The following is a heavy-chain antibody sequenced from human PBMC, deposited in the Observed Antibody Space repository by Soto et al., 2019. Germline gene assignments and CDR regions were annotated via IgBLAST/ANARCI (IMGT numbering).Heavy chain of an antibody. J-gene: IGHJ6*02. V-gene: IGHV1-69*13. CDR2: IIPIFGTA. CDR3: ASLILRRYYYDSSGYSPGV. CDR1: GGTFSSYA. D-gene: IGHD3-22*01. Sequence: GASVKVSCKASGGTFSSYAISWVRQAPGQGLEWMGGIIPIFGTANYAQKFQGRVTITADESTSTAYMELSSLRSEDAAVYYCASLILRRYYYDSSGYSPGVWGQGTTVTVSS.